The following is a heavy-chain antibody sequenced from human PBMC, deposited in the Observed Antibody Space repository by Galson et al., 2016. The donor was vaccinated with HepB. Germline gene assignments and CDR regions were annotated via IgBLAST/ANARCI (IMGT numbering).Heavy chain of an antibody. Sequence: ETLSLPCTVSHGPIGGDYWTWIRPSPGKGLEWIGYIHDSGTTAYTPSLKSRVTISIDPPNSQFSLRMTSVTAADTAVYYCARDPGYYHRCFDPWGQGALVTVSS. CDR2: IHDSGTT. CDR3: ARDPGYYHRCFDP. J-gene: IGHJ5*02. D-gene: IGHD3-3*01. CDR1: HGPIGGDY. V-gene: IGHV4-59*01.